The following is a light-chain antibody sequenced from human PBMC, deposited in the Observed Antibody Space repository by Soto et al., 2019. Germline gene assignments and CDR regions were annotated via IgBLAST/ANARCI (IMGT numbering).Light chain of an antibody. J-gene: IGKJ2*01. CDR1: QSLLHTTGYNY. V-gene: IGKV2-28*01. Sequence: DIVMTQSPLSLPVTPGEPASISCRSSQSLLHTTGYNYLDWYLQKPWQSPQLLIYLGSHRASGVPDRFSGSGSGTYFTLKISTVEAEDVGLYYCMQALQTPYTFGQGTKLEIK. CDR3: MQALQTPYT. CDR2: LGS.